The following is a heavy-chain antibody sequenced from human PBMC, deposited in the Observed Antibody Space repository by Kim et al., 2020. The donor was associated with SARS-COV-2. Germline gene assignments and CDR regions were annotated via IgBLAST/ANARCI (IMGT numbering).Heavy chain of an antibody. D-gene: IGHD2-21*01. J-gene: IGHJ3*02. CDR2: IKQDGSEK. CDR1: GFTFSSYW. Sequence: GGSLRLSCAASGFTFSSYWMNWVRQAPGKGLEWVANIKQDGSEKYYVDSVKGRFTISRDNAKNSLYLQMNSLRAEDTAVYYCARAYCGGDCYYPDAFDIWGQGTMVTVSS. CDR3: ARAYCGGDCYYPDAFDI. V-gene: IGHV3-7*03.